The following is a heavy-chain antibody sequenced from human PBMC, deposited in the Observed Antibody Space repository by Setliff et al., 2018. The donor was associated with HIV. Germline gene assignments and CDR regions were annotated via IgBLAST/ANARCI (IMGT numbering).Heavy chain of an antibody. CDR3: AKDRNPWDSSHYMDV. Sequence: GGSLRLSCAASGLIFSSYWMSWVRQAPGKGLEWVANIKQDGSEKYYEDSVQGRFTISRDNSKNTLYLQMNSLRAEDTAVYHCAKDRNPWDSSHYMDVWGKGTTVTVSS. J-gene: IGHJ6*03. CDR1: GLIFSSYW. D-gene: IGHD6-6*01. V-gene: IGHV3-7*01. CDR2: IKQDGSEK.